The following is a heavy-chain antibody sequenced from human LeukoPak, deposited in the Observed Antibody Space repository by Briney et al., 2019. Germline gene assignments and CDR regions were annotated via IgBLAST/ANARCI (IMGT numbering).Heavy chain of an antibody. Sequence: PGSSLLLLSCTSACNFISYAMSWVLQAPGKGLLEFIAFICCGGIAYYADSFKSRFTISRDNSKNTLYLQMNSLRAEDTAVYYCAKRPDAPYDSSGFRSVGDYWGQGTLVTVSS. J-gene: IGHJ4*02. CDR3: AKRPDAPYDSSGFRSVGDY. CDR2: FICCGGIA. CDR1: ACNFISYA. D-gene: IGHD3-22*01. V-gene: IGHV3-23*01.